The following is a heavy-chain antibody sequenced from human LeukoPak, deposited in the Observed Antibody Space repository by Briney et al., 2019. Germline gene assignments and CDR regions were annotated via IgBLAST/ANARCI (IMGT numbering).Heavy chain of an antibody. CDR3: ARGRIGYDYGDYGVWFDP. Sequence: GASVKVSCKASGFTFTSSAMQWVRQAPGQGLEWMGWISTYNGDTNYTQKLQDRLTMTTDTSTSTAYMELSSLRSEDTAVYYCARGRIGYDYGDYGVWFDPWGQGTLVTVSS. CDR2: ISTYNGDT. CDR1: GFTFTSSA. V-gene: IGHV1-18*01. D-gene: IGHD4-17*01. J-gene: IGHJ5*02.